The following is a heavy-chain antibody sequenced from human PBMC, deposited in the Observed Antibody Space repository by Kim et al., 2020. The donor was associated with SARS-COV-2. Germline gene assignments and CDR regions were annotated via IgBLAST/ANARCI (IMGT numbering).Heavy chain of an antibody. V-gene: IGHV3-11*01. CDR3: ARGHYGLDV. CDR2: ISSYSGSII. J-gene: IGHJ6*02. CDR1: GFNFNDNY. Sequence: GGSLRLSCAASGFNFNDNYMSWIRQAPGKGLEWISYISSYSGSIIYYAASVKGRFTTSRDNAKSTVYLQMNSLRAEDTAVYYCARGHYGLDVWGQGTTVT.